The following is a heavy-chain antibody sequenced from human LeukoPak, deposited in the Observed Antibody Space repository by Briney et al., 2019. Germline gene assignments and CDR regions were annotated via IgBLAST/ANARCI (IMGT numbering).Heavy chain of an antibody. CDR1: GFSLSTSGMR. CDR2: IDWDDDK. V-gene: IGHV2-70*04. D-gene: IGHD3-16*02. CDR3: ARYVWGSYRSSDYYFDY. Sequence: SGPALVKPTQTLTLTCTFSGFSLSTSGMRVSWIRQPPGKALEWLARIDWDDDKFYSTSLKSRLTITKDTSKNQVVLTMTNMDPVDTATYYCARYVWGSYRSSDYYFDYWGQGTLVTVSS. J-gene: IGHJ4*02.